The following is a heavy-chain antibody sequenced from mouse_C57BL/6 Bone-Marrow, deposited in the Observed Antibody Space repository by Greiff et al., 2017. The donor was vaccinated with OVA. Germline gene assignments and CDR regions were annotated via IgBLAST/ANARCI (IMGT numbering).Heavy chain of an antibody. CDR2: FSSGGDYI. D-gene: IGHD3-3*01. V-gene: IGHV5-9-1*02. CDR1: GFTFSSYA. Sequence: EVKLVESGEGLVKPGGSLKLSCAASGFTFSSYAMSWVRQTPEKRLEWVAYFSSGGDYIYYADTVKGRFTFSRDNARNTLDLQMSSLKSEDTAMYYCTRDRCRYFDYWGQGTTLTVSS. J-gene: IGHJ2*01. CDR3: TRDRCRYFDY.